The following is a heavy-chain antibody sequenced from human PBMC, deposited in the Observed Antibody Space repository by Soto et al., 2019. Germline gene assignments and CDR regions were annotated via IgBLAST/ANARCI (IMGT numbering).Heavy chain of an antibody. CDR3: ARGHEFGGNSDAYDI. Sequence: QVQLVQSGAEVKKPGSSVKVSCKASGGNFRSASINWVRPAPGQGLEWMGGIIPVVGTSDSAQKFQGRLRITADESTTTASMELSSRRSQDTAVYYCARGHEFGGNSDAYDICGQVTMVNVSS. CDR1: GGNFRSAS. D-gene: IGHD2-21*02. J-gene: IGHJ3*02. V-gene: IGHV1-69*12. CDR2: IIPVVGTS.